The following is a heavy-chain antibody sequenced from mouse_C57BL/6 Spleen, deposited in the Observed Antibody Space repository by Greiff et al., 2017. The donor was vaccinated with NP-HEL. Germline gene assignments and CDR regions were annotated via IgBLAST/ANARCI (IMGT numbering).Heavy chain of an antibody. CDR2: INPNDGGT. V-gene: IGHV1-22*01. D-gene: IGHD2-2*01. CDR3: ANGNDDSDY. Sequence: EVQLQQSGPELVKPGASVKMSCKASGYTFTDYNMHWVKQSPGKSLEWIGYINPNDGGTSYNQKFKGKATLTVNKSSSTAYMELRSLTSEDSAVDDCANGNDDSDYWGQGTTLTVSS. J-gene: IGHJ2*01. CDR1: GYTFTDYN.